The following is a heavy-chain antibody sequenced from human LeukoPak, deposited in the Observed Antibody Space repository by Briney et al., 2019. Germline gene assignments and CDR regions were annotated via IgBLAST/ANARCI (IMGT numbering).Heavy chain of an antibody. Sequence: GGSLRLSCAASGFTFSSYAMHWVRQAPGKGLEWVAVISYDGSNKYYADSVKGRFTISRDNSKNTLYLQMNSLRAEDTAVYYCARSLSYYDSRGAFDIWGQGTMVTVPS. CDR1: GFTFSSYA. CDR3: ARSLSYYDSRGAFDI. D-gene: IGHD3-22*01. J-gene: IGHJ3*02. V-gene: IGHV3-30-3*01. CDR2: ISYDGSNK.